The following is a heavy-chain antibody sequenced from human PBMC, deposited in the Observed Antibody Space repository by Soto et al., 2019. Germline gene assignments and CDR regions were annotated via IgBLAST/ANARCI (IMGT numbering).Heavy chain of an antibody. D-gene: IGHD1-26*01. CDR3: AGEQGGLLFAFDI. Sequence: GGSLRLSCAASGFTVSSNYMSWVRQAPGKGLEWVSVIYSGGSTYYADSVKGRFTISRDNSKNTLYLQMNSLRAEDTAVYYCAGEQGGLLFAFDIWGQGTMVTVSS. CDR2: IYSGGST. V-gene: IGHV3-53*01. CDR1: GFTVSSNY. J-gene: IGHJ3*02.